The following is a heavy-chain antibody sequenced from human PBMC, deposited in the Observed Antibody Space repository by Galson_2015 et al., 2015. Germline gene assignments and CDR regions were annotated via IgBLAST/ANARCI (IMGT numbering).Heavy chain of an antibody. V-gene: IGHV3-74*01. CDR1: GFTFSNYW. CDR2: VNSDGSST. J-gene: IGHJ6*02. Sequence: SLRLSCAASGFTFSNYWMHWVRQTPGKGLAWVSRVNSDGSSTDYADSVKGRFSISRDNTKNTLYLQMNSLRVEDSAVYYCARDRGIAGDHYDMDVSGHATTVPVSS. CDR3: ARDRGIAGDHYDMDV. D-gene: IGHD6-13*01.